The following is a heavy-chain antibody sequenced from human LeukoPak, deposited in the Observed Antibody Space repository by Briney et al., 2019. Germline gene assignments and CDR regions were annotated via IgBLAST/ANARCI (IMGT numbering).Heavy chain of an antibody. V-gene: IGHV4-59*01. D-gene: IGHD5-12*01. J-gene: IGHJ5*02. CDR2: ISYSGST. CDR3: ARGGSGYDWFDP. CDR1: GGSISGYY. Sequence: ASETLSLTCTVSGGSISGYYWSWIRQPPGKGLEWIGYISYSGSTNYNPSLKSRVTISVDTSKNLFSLNLKLTSVTAADTAVYYCARGGSGYDWFDPWGQGTLVTVSS.